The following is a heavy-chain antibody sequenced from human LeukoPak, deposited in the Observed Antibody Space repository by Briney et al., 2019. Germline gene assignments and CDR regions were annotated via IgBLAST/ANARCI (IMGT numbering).Heavy chain of an antibody. V-gene: IGHV3-7*01. Sequence: GGSLRLSCAAFGITFRRHWMSWVRQAPGKGLEWVANIDEDGGEKNYVDSVKGRFTISRDNAKNSWYLQMNSLRTVDTAMYYCAPEPSDDVESWGQGILVTVSS. J-gene: IGHJ4*02. CDR1: GITFRRHW. CDR3: APEPSDDVES. D-gene: IGHD5-24*01. CDR2: IDEDGGEK.